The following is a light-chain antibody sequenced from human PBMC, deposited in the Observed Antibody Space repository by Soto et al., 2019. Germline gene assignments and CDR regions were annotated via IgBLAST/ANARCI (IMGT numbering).Light chain of an antibody. CDR2: RAS. CDR3: QQYNNWLWT. CDR1: QSVSSD. V-gene: IGKV3-15*01. Sequence: EIVMAQSPATLSVSPGERATLSCRASQSVSSDLAWYHQKPGQAPRLLIYRASTRATGIPARFSGSGSGTEFTLTITSLQSEDFAVYYCQQYNNWLWTFGQGTKVDIK. J-gene: IGKJ1*01.